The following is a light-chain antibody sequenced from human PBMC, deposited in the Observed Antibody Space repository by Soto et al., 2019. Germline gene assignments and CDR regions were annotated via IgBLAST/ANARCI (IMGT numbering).Light chain of an antibody. V-gene: IGKV2-28*01. CDR1: QSLLHTSGDSY. J-gene: IGKJ4*01. CDR2: LGS. Sequence: DIVMTQSPLSLSVTPGEPASISCRSSQSLLHTSGDSYLDWYLQRPGQSPQLLIYLGSKRASGVSDRFSGSGSGTRFTLRISRVEAEDFATYYCQQFNVFGGGTKVDIK. CDR3: QQFNV.